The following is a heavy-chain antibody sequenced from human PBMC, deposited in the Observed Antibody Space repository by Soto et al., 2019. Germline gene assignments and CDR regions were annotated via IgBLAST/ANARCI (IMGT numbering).Heavy chain of an antibody. D-gene: IGHD6-19*01. Sequence: GESLKISCKGSGYSFTSYWIGWVRQMPGKGLEWMGIIYPGDSDTRYSPSFQGQVTISADKSISTAYLQWSSLKASDTAMYYCARQGRRYSSGGYADYWGQGSLVTVSS. V-gene: IGHV5-51*01. CDR2: IYPGDSDT. CDR3: ARQGRRYSSGGYADY. CDR1: GYSFTSYW. J-gene: IGHJ4*02.